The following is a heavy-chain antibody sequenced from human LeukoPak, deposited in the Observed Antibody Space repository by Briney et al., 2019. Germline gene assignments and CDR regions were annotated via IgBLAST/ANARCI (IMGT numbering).Heavy chain of an antibody. CDR3: ASGPSTFYYYMDV. D-gene: IGHD2/OR15-2a*01. Sequence: GASVKVSCKASGYTFTGYYMHWVRQAPGQGLEWMGWINPNSGSTNYAQKFQGRVTMTRDTSISTAYMELSRLRSDDTAVYYRASGPSTFYYYMDVWGKGTTVTVSS. CDR1: GYTFTGYY. V-gene: IGHV1-2*02. J-gene: IGHJ6*03. CDR2: INPNSGST.